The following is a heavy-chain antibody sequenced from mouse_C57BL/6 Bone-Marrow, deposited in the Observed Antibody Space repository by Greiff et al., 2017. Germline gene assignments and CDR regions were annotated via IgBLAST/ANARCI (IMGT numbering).Heavy chain of an antibody. V-gene: IGHV1-64*01. CDR1: GYTFTSYW. J-gene: IGHJ2*01. Sequence: QVQLQQPGAELVKPGASVKLSCKASGYTFTSYWMHWVKQRPGQGLEWIGMIHPNSGSTNYNAKFKGKATLTVDKSSSTAYMQLSSLTSEDSAVYYCAREGYDYDYWGKGTTLTVSS. CDR2: IHPNSGST. D-gene: IGHD2-4*01. CDR3: AREGYDYDY.